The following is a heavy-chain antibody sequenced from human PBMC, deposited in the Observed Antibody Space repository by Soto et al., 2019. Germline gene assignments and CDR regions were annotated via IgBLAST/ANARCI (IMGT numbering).Heavy chain of an antibody. CDR1: GFTFSNSA. CDR2: IGGSGAKT. J-gene: IGHJ4*02. V-gene: IGHV3-23*01. D-gene: IGHD2-2*02. CDR3: AKDVVVPAAIMDPY. Sequence: GGSLRLSCAGSGFTFSNSAMNGVRQAPGKGLEWISTIGGSGAKTYYPDSVKGRFTISRDNSKNTLYLQMNSLRAEDTAVYYCAKDVVVPAAIMDPYWGQGTLVTVSS.